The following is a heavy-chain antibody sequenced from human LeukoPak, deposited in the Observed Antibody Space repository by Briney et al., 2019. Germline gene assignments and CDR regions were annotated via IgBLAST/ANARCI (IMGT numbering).Heavy chain of an antibody. D-gene: IGHD2-2*01. CDR1: GYTFTSYY. Sequence: ASVKVSCKASGYTFTSYYMHWVRHAPGQGLEWMGIINPSGGSTSYAQKFQGRVTMTRDMSTSTVYMEPSSLRSENTAVYYCASTPGVVPAAPFDYWGQGTLVTVSS. J-gene: IGHJ4*02. CDR3: ASTPGVVPAAPFDY. CDR2: INPSGGST. V-gene: IGHV1-46*01.